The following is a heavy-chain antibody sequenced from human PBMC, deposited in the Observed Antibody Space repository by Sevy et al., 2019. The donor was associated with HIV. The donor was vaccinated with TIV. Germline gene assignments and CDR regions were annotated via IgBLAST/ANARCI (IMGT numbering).Heavy chain of an antibody. CDR3: AREGLTTVVTRGIDY. J-gene: IGHJ4*02. D-gene: IGHD4-17*01. CDR1: GFTFSSYA. V-gene: IGHV3-30-3*01. Sequence: GGSLRLSCAASGFTFSSYAMHWVRQAPGKGLEWVAVISYDGSNKYYADSVKGRFTISRDNSKNTLYLQMNSLRAEDTAVYYCAREGLTTVVTRGIDYWGQGTLVTVSS. CDR2: ISYDGSNK.